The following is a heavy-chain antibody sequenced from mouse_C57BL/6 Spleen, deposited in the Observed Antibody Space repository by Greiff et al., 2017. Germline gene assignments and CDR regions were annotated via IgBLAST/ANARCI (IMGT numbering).Heavy chain of an antibody. Sequence: DVKLQESGGGLVQPGESLKLSCESNEYEFPSHDMSWVRTTPEKRLELVAAINSDGGSTYYPDTMERRFIISRDNTKKTLYLQMSSLRSEDTALYYCARSANWEGDWYFDVWGTGTTVTVSS. CDR1: EYEFPSHD. CDR3: ARSANWEGDWYFDV. CDR2: INSDGGST. V-gene: IGHV5-2*01. J-gene: IGHJ1*03. D-gene: IGHD4-1*01.